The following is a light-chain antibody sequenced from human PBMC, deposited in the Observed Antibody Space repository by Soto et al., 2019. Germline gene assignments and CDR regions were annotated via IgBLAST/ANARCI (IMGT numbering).Light chain of an antibody. J-gene: IGLJ1*01. Sequence: QAVVTQPPSASGAPGQRVTISCSGSRSNIGRNTVNWYQQLPGTAPKLLIYSHNQRPSGVPDRFSVSKSGTSASLAISGLQSEDEADYYCATWDDSLDGYVFGTGTKVTVL. CDR2: SHN. V-gene: IGLV1-44*01. CDR1: RSNIGRNT. CDR3: ATWDDSLDGYV.